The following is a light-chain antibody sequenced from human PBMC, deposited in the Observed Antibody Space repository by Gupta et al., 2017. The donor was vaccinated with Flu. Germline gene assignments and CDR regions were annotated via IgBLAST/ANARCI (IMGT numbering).Light chain of an antibody. CDR2: GAS. CDR1: QSVNSN. J-gene: IGKJ1*01. V-gene: IGKV3-15*01. Sequence: EIVMTQSPATLSVSPGERATLSCRASQSVNSNLAWYQQKPGQAPRFLIYGASTRATGIPARFSGSGSGTEFTLTISSLQSEDFAVYYCQQYNNWPPPWTFGQGTKVELK. CDR3: QQYNNWPPPWT.